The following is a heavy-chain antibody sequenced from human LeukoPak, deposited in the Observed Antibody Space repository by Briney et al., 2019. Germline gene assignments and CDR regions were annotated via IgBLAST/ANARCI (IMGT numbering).Heavy chain of an antibody. CDR1: GGSISSGGYY. CDR2: IYYSRST. V-gene: IGHV4-31*03. Sequence: PSQTLSLTCTVSGGSISSGGYYWIWIRQHPGKGLEWIGYIYYSRSTYYNPSLKSRVTISVDTSKNQFSLKLSSVTAADTAVYYCARDAEVDTAMVYGLYGSGISRAFDYWGQGTLVTVSS. J-gene: IGHJ4*02. D-gene: IGHD5-18*01. CDR3: ARDAEVDTAMVYGLYGSGISRAFDY.